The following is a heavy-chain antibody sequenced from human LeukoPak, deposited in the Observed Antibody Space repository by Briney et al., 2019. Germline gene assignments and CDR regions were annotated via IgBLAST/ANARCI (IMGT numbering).Heavy chain of an antibody. J-gene: IGHJ4*02. CDR2: IDPKTGGT. CDR3: ARPRAFSYGQMYYFDY. Sequence: ASVKVSCNASGYTFTGYYMHWVRQAPGQGLEWMGWIDPKTGGTNFAQKLQGRVTMTRDTSITTAYMELSRLRFDDTAVYYCARPRAFSYGQMYYFDYWGQGALVTVSS. V-gene: IGHV1-2*02. D-gene: IGHD5-18*01. CDR1: GYTFTGYY.